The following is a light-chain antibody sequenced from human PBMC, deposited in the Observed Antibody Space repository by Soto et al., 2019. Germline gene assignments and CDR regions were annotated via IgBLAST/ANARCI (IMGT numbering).Light chain of an antibody. V-gene: IGKV3-20*01. Sequence: EVVVTQSPETLSLSPGERASLSCRASQSVGSSYLAWYQQKPGLTPRLLIYEASIRATGIPDRFSGSESGTDFTLTISRLEPEDFAVYYCQQYAYSPLTFGGGTKVEIK. CDR2: EAS. J-gene: IGKJ4*01. CDR1: QSVGSSY. CDR3: QQYAYSPLT.